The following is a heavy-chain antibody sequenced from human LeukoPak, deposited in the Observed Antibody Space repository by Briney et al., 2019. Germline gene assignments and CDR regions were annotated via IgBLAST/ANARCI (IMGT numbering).Heavy chain of an antibody. CDR3: GRWVVTLYWYFVL. Sequence: PSETLSLTCTVSGGSISGYYYNWIRQPPGKGLEWIGYIYYSGSTNYNPSLKSRDTISLDTSKNQFSLKLSSLTTADTAVYYWGRWVVTLYWYFVLGGRGPLVTVS. CDR2: IYYSGST. D-gene: IGHD4-23*01. CDR1: GGSISGYY. V-gene: IGHV4-59*01. J-gene: IGHJ2*01.